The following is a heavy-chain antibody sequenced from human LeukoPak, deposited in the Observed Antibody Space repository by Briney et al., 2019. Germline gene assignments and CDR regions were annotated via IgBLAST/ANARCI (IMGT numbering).Heavy chain of an antibody. CDR2: IIPIFGTA. CDR3: ARDPSMVRGENTPYFDY. Sequence: SVKVSCKASGGTFSSYAISWVRQAPGQGLEWMGGIIPIFGTADYAQKFQGRVTITADESTSTAYMDLSSLRSEDTAVYYCARDPSMVRGENTPYFDYWGQGTLVTVSS. J-gene: IGHJ4*02. D-gene: IGHD3-10*01. CDR1: GGTFSSYA. V-gene: IGHV1-69*13.